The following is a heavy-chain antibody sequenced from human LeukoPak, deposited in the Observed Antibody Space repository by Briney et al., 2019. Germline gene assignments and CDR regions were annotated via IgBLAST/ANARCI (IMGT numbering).Heavy chain of an antibody. CDR1: GYTFTSYG. D-gene: IGHD3-9*01. CDR3: ARDDALTGGNWFDP. V-gene: IGHV1-18*01. J-gene: IGHJ5*02. CDR2: ISAYNGNT. Sequence: GASVKVSCKASGYTFTSYGISWVRQAPGQGLEGMGWISAYNGNTNYAQKLQGRVTMTTDTSTSTAYMELRSLRSDDTAVYYCARDDALTGGNWFDPWGQGTLVTVSS.